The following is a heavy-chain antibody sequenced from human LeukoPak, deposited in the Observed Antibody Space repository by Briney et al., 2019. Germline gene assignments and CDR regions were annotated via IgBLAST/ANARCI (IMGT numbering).Heavy chain of an antibody. V-gene: IGHV3-30*02. CDR3: AKDYGSGSYCIGDY. CDR2: IRYDGSNK. Sequence: GRSLRLSCAASGFTFNNYGMHWVRQAPGKGLEWVAFIRYDGSNKYYADSVKGRFTISRDNSKNTLYLQMNSLRAEDTAVYYCAKDYGSGSYCIGDYWGQGTLVTVSS. J-gene: IGHJ4*02. CDR1: GFTFNNYG. D-gene: IGHD1-26*01.